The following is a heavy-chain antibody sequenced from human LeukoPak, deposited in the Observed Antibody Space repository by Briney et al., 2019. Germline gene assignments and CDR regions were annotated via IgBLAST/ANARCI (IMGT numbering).Heavy chain of an antibody. CDR3: ARDRTPGMAAAGTKGQDAFDI. CDR2: LNPNSGNT. V-gene: IGHV1-18*04. CDR1: GYTFTGYY. Sequence: EASVKLSCKTSGYTFTGYYLHWVRQAPGQGVECMGWLNPNSGNTNYAQNLQGRVTMTTDTSTNTAYMELRSLRSDDTAVYYCARDRTPGMAAAGTKGQDAFDIWGLGTMVTVSS. J-gene: IGHJ3*02. D-gene: IGHD6-13*01.